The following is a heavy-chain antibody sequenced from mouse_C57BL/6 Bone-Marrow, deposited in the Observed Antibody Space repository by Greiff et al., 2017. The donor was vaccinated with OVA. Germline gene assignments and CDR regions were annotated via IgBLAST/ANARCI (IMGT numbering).Heavy chain of an antibody. D-gene: IGHD1-1*01. CDR3: ARWGYGSSYYAMDY. CDR2: INPSNGGT. V-gene: IGHV1-53*01. Sequence: QVQLQQPGTELVKPGASVKLSCKASGYTFTSYWMHWVKQRPGQGLEWIGNINPSNGGTTYNEKFKSKAILTVDKSSSTAYMQLSSLTSEDYAVYYCARWGYGSSYYAMDYWGQGTSVTVSA. J-gene: IGHJ4*01. CDR1: GYTFTSYW.